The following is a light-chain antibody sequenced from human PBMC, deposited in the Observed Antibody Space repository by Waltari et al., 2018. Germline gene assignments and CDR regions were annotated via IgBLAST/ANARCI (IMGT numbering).Light chain of an antibody. CDR1: SSDILYYNF. J-gene: IGLJ3*02. CDR3: SSYLGYRADWV. V-gene: IGLV2-14*01. CDR2: EVS. Sequence: QSALTQPASVSGSPGQSITISCTGTSSDILYYNFFSWYQQHPGTAPKLMIYEVSNRPSGVSNRFSGSKSGNTASLTISGLQTEDEADYFCSSYLGYRADWVFGGGTKLTVL.